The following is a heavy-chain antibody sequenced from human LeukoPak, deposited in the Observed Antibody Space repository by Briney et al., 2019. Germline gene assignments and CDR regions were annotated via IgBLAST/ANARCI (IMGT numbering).Heavy chain of an antibody. D-gene: IGHD3-16*02. J-gene: IGHJ3*02. V-gene: IGHV4-4*07. CDR2: IYTSGST. CDR3: ARGLKRYDAFDI. Sequence: SETLSLTCTVSGGSISSYYWSWLRQPAGKGLEWIGRIYTSGSTNYNPSLKSRVTMSVDTSKNQFSLKLSSVTAADTAVYYCARGLKRYDAFDIWGQGTMVTVSS. CDR1: GGSISSYY.